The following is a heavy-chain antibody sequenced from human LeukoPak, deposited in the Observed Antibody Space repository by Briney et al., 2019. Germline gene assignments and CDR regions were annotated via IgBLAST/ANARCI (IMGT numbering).Heavy chain of an antibody. CDR3: ARAYCSGGTCYFHY. CDR2: ISSSGSTI. D-gene: IGHD2-15*01. V-gene: IGHV3-11*01. CDR1: GFTFSDYY. J-gene: IGHJ4*02. Sequence: NPGGSLRLSCAASGFTFSDYYMSWIRQAPGKGLEWVSYISSSGSTIYYADSVKGRFTISRDNAKNSLYLQMNSLRAGDTAVYYCARAYCSGGTCYFHYWGQGTLVTVSS.